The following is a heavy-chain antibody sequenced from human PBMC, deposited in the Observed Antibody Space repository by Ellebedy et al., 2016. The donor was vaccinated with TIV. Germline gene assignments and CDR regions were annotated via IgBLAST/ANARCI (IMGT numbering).Heavy chain of an antibody. CDR3: ARALGSGPCY. CDR1: GFTFSSYW. Sequence: GESLKISXAASGFTFSSYWTSWVRQAPGKGLEWVANIKEDGSEKYYVDSVKGRFTISRDNAKNSVYLQMNNLRAEDTAVYYCARALGSGPCYWGQGTLVTVSS. V-gene: IGHV3-7*01. J-gene: IGHJ4*02. CDR2: IKEDGSEK. D-gene: IGHD6-19*01.